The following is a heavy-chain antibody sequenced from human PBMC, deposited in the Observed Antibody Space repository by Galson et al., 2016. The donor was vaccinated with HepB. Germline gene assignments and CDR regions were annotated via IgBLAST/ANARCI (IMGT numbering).Heavy chain of an antibody. D-gene: IGHD4-17*01. CDR1: GGSVSGGSYH. Sequence: SETLSLTCTVSGGSVSGGSYHWSWIRQPPGKGLEWIGYIYYSGNTNYNPSLKSRVTISVDMSKNQFYLRLSSVTPADTAVYYCATDVGGNDYGDYVPDHHYGMDVWGQGTTVTVSS. CDR2: IYYSGNT. J-gene: IGHJ6*02. V-gene: IGHV4-61*01. CDR3: ATDVGGNDYGDYVPDHHYGMDV.